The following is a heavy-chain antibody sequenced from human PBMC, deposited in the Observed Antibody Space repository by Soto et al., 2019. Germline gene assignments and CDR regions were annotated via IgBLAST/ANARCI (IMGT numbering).Heavy chain of an antibody. D-gene: IGHD6-13*01. CDR3: ARGCSSYSDF. V-gene: IGHV1-8*01. CDR2: MNPNTGNT. Sequence: QVQLVQSGAEVVKPGASVKVSCKAYGYTFTDYDINWVRQAAGRGLEWMGWMNPNTGNTAYAQKFQGRLTLSRDTSMGTAYMDLSSLTSDDTAVYYCARGCSSYSDFWAQGTLVTVSS. CDR1: GYTFTDYD. J-gene: IGHJ4*02.